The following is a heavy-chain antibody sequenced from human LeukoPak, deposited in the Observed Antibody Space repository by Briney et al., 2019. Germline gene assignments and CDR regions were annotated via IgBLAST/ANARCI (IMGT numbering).Heavy chain of an antibody. J-gene: IGHJ4*02. CDR3: ASVRGVNPYYFDY. D-gene: IGHD3-10*01. V-gene: IGHV4-34*01. CDR1: GGSFSGYY. CDR2: INHSGST. Sequence: ASETLSRTCAVYGGSFSGYYWSWLRQPPGKGLEWIGEINHSGSTNYNPSLKSRVTISVDTSKNEFSLKLSSVTAADTAVYYCASVRGVNPYYFDYWGQGTLVTVSS.